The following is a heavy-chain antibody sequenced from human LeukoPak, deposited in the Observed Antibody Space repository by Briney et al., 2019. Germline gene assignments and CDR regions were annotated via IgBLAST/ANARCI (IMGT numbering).Heavy chain of an antibody. V-gene: IGHV3-11*01. CDR3: ARGGEMATRTEAFDI. Sequence: GGSLRLSWAASGFTFSDYYMSWIRQAPGKGLEWVSYISSSGSTIYYADSVKGRFTISRDNAKNSLYLQMNSLRAEDTAVYYCARGGEMATRTEAFDIWGQGTMVTVSS. D-gene: IGHD5-24*01. CDR2: ISSSGSTI. J-gene: IGHJ3*02. CDR1: GFTFSDYY.